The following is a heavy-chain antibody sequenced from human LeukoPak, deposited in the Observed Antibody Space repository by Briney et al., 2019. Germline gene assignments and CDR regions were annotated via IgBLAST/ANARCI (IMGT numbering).Heavy chain of an antibody. J-gene: IGHJ4*02. CDR1: GFTFSRHS. CDR2: ISTDGARV. D-gene: IGHD3-10*01. Sequence: GGSLRLSCASSGFTFSRHSMDWVRQAPGRGLEWLSSISTDGARVYYADSVEGRFTISRDNARNSLYLQMNIVRAEDTAIYYCARQHCDYYGHRYFDFWGQGTLVTVSS. V-gene: IGHV3-21*01. CDR3: ARQHCDYYGHRYFDF.